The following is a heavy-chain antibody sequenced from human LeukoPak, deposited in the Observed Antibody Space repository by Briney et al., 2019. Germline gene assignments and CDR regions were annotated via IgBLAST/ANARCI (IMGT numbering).Heavy chain of an antibody. CDR3: AHRRPGHPTGWDNSYFDN. CDR2: IYWDDDK. CDR1: GFSLYSSGVG. V-gene: IGHV2-5*02. J-gene: IGHJ4*02. D-gene: IGHD1/OR15-1a*01. Sequence: ESGPTLVNPTQTLTLHCTFSGFSLYSSGVGVGWIRQPTGKALEWLAVIYWDDDKRYNPSLRSRLTMSKDASKSQVFLVMSNMDPVDTATYYCAHRRPGHPTGWDNSYFDNWGPGTLVTVSS.